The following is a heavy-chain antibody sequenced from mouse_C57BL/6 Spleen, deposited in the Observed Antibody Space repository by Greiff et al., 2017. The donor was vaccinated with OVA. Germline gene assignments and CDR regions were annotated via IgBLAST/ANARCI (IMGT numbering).Heavy chain of an antibody. CDR2: ILPGSGST. CDR3: ARVRIYDGYYDYAMDY. V-gene: IGHV1-9*01. Sequence: LMKPGASVKLSCKATGYTFTGYWIEWVKQRPGHGLEWIGEILPGSGSTNYNEKFKGKATFTADTSSNTAYMQLSSLTTEDSAIYYCARVRIYDGYYDYAMDYWGQGTSVTVSS. CDR1: GYTFTGYW. D-gene: IGHD2-3*01. J-gene: IGHJ4*01.